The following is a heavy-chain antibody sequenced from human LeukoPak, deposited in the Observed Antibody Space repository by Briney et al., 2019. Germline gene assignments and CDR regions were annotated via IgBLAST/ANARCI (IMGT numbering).Heavy chain of an antibody. J-gene: IGHJ5*02. V-gene: IGHV3-30*03. D-gene: IGHD3-22*01. Sequence: GGSLRLSCAASGFTFSSYGMHWVRQAPGKGLEWVAVISYDGSNKYYADSVKGRFTISRDNSRNTLYLQMNSLRADDTAVYYCARVFRGGGGYYSEVQNRNNWFDPWGQGTLVTVSS. CDR1: GFTFSSYG. CDR3: ARVFRGGGGYYSEVQNRNNWFDP. CDR2: ISYDGSNK.